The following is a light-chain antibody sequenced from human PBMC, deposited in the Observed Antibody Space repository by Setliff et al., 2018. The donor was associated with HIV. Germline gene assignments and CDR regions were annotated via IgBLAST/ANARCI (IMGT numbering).Light chain of an antibody. CDR3: QVWDSSSDHPYVV. CDR1: NIGSKS. Sequence: SYELAQPPSVSVAPGKTARITCGGNNIGSKSVHWYQQKPGQAPVLAIYYDSDRPSGIPERFSGSNSGNTATLTISRVEAGDEADYYCQVWDSSSDHPYVVFGGGTKVTVL. CDR2: YDS. V-gene: IGLV3-21*04. J-gene: IGLJ2*01.